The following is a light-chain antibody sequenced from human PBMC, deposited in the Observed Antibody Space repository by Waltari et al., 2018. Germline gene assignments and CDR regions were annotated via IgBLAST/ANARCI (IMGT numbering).Light chain of an antibody. CDR3: QVWDSSSDGV. J-gene: IGLJ3*02. CDR1: KIGSKS. V-gene: IGLV3-21*02. CDR2: DDS. Sequence: SYVLTQPPSVSVAPGQTSRITCGGNKIGSKSVHWYQQKPGQAPVLGVYDDSDRPSGIPERFSGSNSGNTATLTISRVEAGDEADYYCQVWDSSSDGVFGGGTKLTVL.